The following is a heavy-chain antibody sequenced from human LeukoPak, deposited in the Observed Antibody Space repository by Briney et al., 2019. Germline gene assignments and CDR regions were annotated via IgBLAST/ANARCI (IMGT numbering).Heavy chain of an antibody. V-gene: IGHV4-4*07. J-gene: IGHJ6*03. Sequence: SETLSLTCTVSGGSISSYYWSWIRQPAGKGLEWIGRIYTSGSTNYNPSLKSRVTMSVDTSKNQFSLKLSSVTAADTAVYYCRRSTRHYYYYYYMDVWGKGTTVTISS. D-gene: IGHD2-2*01. CDR3: RRSTRHYYYYYYMDV. CDR1: GGSISSYY. CDR2: IYTSGST.